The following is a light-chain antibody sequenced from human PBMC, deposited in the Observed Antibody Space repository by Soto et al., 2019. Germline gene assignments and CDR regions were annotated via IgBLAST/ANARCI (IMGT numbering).Light chain of an antibody. J-gene: IGKJ1*01. CDR1: QSISNW. CDR3: QQYSSYST. Sequence: DIPMTQSPSSLSASVGDRVTITYRASQSISNWLAWYQQKPGKAPKILIYDASTLESGVPSRFSGGGFGTDFTLTISSLQPDDFATYYCQQYSSYSTFGQGTKVDIK. V-gene: IGKV1-5*01. CDR2: DAS.